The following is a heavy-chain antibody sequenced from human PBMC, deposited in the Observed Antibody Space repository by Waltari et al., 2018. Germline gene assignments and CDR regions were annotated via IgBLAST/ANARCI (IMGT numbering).Heavy chain of an antibody. Sequence: EVQLVESGGGLVQPGGSLRLSCAASGFPFSHFWMSWARQASGKGLGLVANINQERSGEYYVDSVKGRFTISRDNARNSLYLQMNSLRAEDTAVYYCQRGDYWGQGTLVTVSS. CDR3: QRGDY. J-gene: IGHJ4*02. CDR1: GFPFSHFW. V-gene: IGHV3-7*04. CDR2: INQERSGE.